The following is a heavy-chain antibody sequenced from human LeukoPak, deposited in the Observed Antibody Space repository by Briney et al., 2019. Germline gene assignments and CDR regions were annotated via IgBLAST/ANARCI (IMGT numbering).Heavy chain of an antibody. CDR2: ISSSGSTI. CDR3: ARVGGSGYDSRVFDY. V-gene: IGHV3-48*03. J-gene: IGHJ4*02. D-gene: IGHD5-12*01. Sequence: PGGSLRLSCAASGFTFSSYEMNWVRRAPGKGLEWVSYISSSGSTIYYADSVKGRFTISRDNAKNSLYLQMNSLRAEDTAVYYCARVGGSGYDSRVFDYWGQGTLVTVSS. CDR1: GFTFSSYE.